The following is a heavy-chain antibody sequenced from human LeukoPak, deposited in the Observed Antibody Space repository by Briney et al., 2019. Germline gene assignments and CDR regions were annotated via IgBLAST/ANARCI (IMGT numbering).Heavy chain of an antibody. J-gene: IGHJ4*02. CDR1: GGSFSGYY. D-gene: IGHD5-24*01. CDR2: INHSGST. V-gene: IGHV4-34*01. Sequence: SETLSLTCAVYGGSFSGYYWGWIRQPPGKGLEWIGEINHSGSTNCNPSLKSRVTISVDTSKNQFSLKLSSVTAADTAVYYCARGDGRDGYKGRLEYWGQGNLVTVSS. CDR3: ARGDGRDGYKGRLEY.